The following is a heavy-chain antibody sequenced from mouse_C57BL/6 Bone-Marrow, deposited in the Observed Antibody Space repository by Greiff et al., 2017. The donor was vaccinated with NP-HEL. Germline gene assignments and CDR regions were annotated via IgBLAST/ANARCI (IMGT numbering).Heavy chain of an antibody. CDR3: TRGTTVVYFDV. Sequence: DVMLVESGEGLVKPGGSLKLSCAASGFTFSSYAMSWVRQTPEKRLEWVAYISSGGDYIYYADTVKGRFTISRDNARNTLYLQMSSLKSEDTAMYYCTRGTTVVYFDVWGTGTTVTVSS. J-gene: IGHJ1*03. CDR2: ISSGGDYI. CDR1: GFTFSSYA. D-gene: IGHD1-1*01. V-gene: IGHV5-9-1*02.